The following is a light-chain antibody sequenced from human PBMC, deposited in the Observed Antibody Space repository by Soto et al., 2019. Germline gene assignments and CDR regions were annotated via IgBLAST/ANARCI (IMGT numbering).Light chain of an antibody. J-gene: IGKJ4*01. Sequence: DIHMNHSPSSLSASLGYGFTITFRASQSITTYLNWYRQKPGKAPKLLIYAASSLQSGVPSRFSGSGSETEFTLSISSLQPEDFATYFCQQIYSAPLTFGGGTKVDIK. V-gene: IGKV1-39*01. CDR2: AAS. CDR1: QSITTY. CDR3: QQIYSAPLT.